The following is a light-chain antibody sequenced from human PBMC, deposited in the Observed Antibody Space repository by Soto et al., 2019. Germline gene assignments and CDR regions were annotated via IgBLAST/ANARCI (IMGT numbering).Light chain of an antibody. CDR3: QQYFTSPLT. CDR2: GVS. V-gene: IGKV3-20*01. J-gene: IGKJ4*01. CDR1: QSVSSNY. Sequence: EVVLTQSPGTLSLSPGESATLSCRASQSVSSNYLAWYQQKPGQAPRILIYGVSTRATGIPDRFSGSGSGTDFSLTISRLEPEDFALYYCQQYFTSPLTFGGGTKVEIK.